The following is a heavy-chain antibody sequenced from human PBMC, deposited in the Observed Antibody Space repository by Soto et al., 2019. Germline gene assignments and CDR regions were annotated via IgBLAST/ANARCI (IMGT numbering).Heavy chain of an antibody. CDR2: IIPMFGTA. CDR1: GGTFSTYA. V-gene: IGHV1-69*12. J-gene: IGHJ4*02. CDR3: ASGIRLWLRRINNGYSG. D-gene: IGHD5-12*01. Sequence: QVQLVQSGAEVKKPESSVKVSCKAPGGTFSTYAISWVRQAPGQGLEWMGGIIPMFGTANYAQRFQDRGTITADESTNTVYMELSSLRSEDTAVYFCASGIRLWLRRINNGYSGWGQGTLVTVSS.